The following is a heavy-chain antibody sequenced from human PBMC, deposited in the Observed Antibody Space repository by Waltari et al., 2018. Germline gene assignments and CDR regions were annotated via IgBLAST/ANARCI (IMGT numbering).Heavy chain of an antibody. D-gene: IGHD3-16*02. Sequence: EVRLLESGGGLVQPGGSLRLSCAASGFTFSSYAMSWVRQAPGKGLEWVSAISGSGGSTDYADSVKGRFTISRDNSKNTLYLQMNSLRAEDTAVYYCAKDGESFLAPSWGQGTLVTVSS. CDR2: ISGSGGST. V-gene: IGHV3-23*01. J-gene: IGHJ4*02. CDR1: GFTFSSYA. CDR3: AKDGESFLAPS.